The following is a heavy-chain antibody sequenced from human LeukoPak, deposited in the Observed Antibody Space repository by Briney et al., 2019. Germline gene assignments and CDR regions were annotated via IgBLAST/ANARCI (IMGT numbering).Heavy chain of an antibody. CDR1: GYSISSGYY. CDR2: IYHSRST. D-gene: IGHD3-3*01. CDR3: ARRITIFGVVTTPAGWFDP. V-gene: IGHV4-38-2*01. Sequence: PSETLSLTCAVSGYSISSGYYWGWIRQPPGKGLEWIGSIYHSRSTYYNPSLKSRVTISVDTSKNQFSLKLSSVTAADTAVYYCARRITIFGVVTTPAGWFDPWGQGTLVTVSS. J-gene: IGHJ5*02.